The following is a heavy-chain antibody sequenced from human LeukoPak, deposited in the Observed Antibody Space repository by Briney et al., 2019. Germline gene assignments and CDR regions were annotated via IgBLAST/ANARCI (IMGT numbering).Heavy chain of an antibody. CDR2: IYTSGST. CDR3: ARDRGHSYAYWYFDL. J-gene: IGHJ2*01. Sequence: PSETLSLTCTVSGGSISSYSWSWIRQPAGKGLEWIGLIYTSGSTDYNPCLKSRVTMSVDTSKNQLSLKLSSVTAADTAVYYCARDRGHSYAYWYFDLWGRGTLVTVSS. V-gene: IGHV4-4*07. D-gene: IGHD5-18*01. CDR1: GGSISSYS.